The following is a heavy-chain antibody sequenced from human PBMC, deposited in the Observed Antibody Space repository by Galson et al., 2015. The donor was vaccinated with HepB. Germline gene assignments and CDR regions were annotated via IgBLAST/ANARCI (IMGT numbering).Heavy chain of an antibody. CDR2: NYPNGIT. J-gene: IGHJ4*02. Sequence: TLFLTCAVSGGSISTGNYYWSWIRQPAGKGLEWIGRNYPNGITKYSSSLKSRVSMSVDTSKNQFSLRLSSATAADTAVYYCARNFWSRYYFDYWGQGTLVTVSS. CDR3: ARNFWSRYYFDY. D-gene: IGHD3-3*01. V-gene: IGHV4-61*02. CDR1: GGSISTGNYY.